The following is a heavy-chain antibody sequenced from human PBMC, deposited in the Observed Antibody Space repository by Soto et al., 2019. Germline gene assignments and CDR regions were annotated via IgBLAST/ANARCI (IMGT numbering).Heavy chain of an antibody. D-gene: IGHD1-20*01. CDR1: GFTFTNAW. CDR2: IRSNTDGGTT. Sequence: EVQLVESGGGLVKPGGSLRLSCAASGFTFTNAWMSWVRQAPGKGLEWVGRIRSNTDGGTTDYAAPVKGRFTISRDDSKNTAYLQMNSLKTEDTAVYYCTADPSYITTYTGGMDVWGQGTTVTVSS. CDR3: TADPSYITTYTGGMDV. V-gene: IGHV3-15*01. J-gene: IGHJ6*02.